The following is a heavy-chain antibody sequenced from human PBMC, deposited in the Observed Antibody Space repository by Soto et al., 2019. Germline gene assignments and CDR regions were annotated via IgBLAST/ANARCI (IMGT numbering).Heavy chain of an antibody. CDR1: GYTFTSYG. V-gene: IGHV1-18*01. Sequence: ASVKVSCKASGYTFTSYGISWVRQAPGQGLEWMGWISAYNGNTNYAQKLQGRVTMTTDTSTSTAYMELRSLRSDDTAVYYCARVGTCTNGVCYSHSYYHYYMDVWGKGTTVTVSS. CDR2: ISAYNGNT. CDR3: ARVGTCTNGVCYSHSYYHYYMDV. D-gene: IGHD2-8*01. J-gene: IGHJ6*03.